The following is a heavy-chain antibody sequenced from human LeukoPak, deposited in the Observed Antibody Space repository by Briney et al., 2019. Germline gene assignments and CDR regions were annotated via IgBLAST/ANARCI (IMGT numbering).Heavy chain of an antibody. V-gene: IGHV4-39*01. J-gene: IGHJ5*02. Sequence: SETLSLTCTVSGGSISSSSYYWGWIRQPPGKGLEWIGSIYYSGSTYYNPSLKSRVTISVDTSKNQFSLKLSSVTAADTAVYYCAEGIKDFWSGYSSVEGWFDPWGQGTLVTVSS. D-gene: IGHD3-3*01. CDR2: IYYSGST. CDR1: GGSISSSSYY. CDR3: AEGIKDFWSGYSSVEGWFDP.